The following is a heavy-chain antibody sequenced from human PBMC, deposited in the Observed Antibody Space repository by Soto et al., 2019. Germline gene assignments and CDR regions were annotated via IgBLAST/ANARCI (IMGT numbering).Heavy chain of an antibody. Sequence: SETLSLTCTVSGGSISSYYWIWIRQPPVNGLEFIGYIYYIFSTNYNPSLKSRFTISLYTSKNHFSLKLISFTAAYTSVYYCARTWLHRSLYTSTLYYYGMDVWGQGTTVTVSS. V-gene: IGHV4-59*01. J-gene: IGHJ6*01. CDR2: IYYIFST. D-gene: IGHD2-2*01. CDR1: GGSISSYY. CDR3: ARTWLHRSLYTSTLYYYGMDV.